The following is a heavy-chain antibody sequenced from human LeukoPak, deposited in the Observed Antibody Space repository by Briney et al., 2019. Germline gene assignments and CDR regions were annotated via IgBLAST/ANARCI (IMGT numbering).Heavy chain of an antibody. CDR2: VSYDGSNK. CDR3: AKDSYYGSGSYFYFDY. D-gene: IGHD3-10*01. J-gene: IGHJ4*02. CDR1: GFTFSSYG. Sequence: GGSLRLSCAASGFTFSSYGMHWVRQAPGKGLVWVAVVSYDGSNKYYADSVKGRFTISRDNSKNTLYLQMNSLRPEDTAVYYCAKDSYYGSGSYFYFDYWGQGTLVTVSS. V-gene: IGHV3-30*18.